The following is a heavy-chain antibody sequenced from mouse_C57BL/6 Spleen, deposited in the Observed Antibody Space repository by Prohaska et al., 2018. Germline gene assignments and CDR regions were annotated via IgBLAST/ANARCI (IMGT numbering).Heavy chain of an antibody. CDR3: ASYGSGGMDY. CDR1: GYTFTSYW. J-gene: IGHJ4*01. Sequence: QVQLQQPGAELVRPGTSVKLSCKASGYTFTSYWMHWVKQRPGQGLEWIGVIDPSDSYTNYNQKCKGKATVTVDTSSSTAYMQLSSLTSEDSAVYYCASYGSGGMDYWGQGTSVTVSS. CDR2: IDPSDSYT. D-gene: IGHD2-2*01. V-gene: IGHV1-59*01.